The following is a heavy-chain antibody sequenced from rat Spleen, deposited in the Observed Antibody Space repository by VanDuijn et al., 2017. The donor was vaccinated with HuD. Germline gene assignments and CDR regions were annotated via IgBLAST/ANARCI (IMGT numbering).Heavy chain of an antibody. CDR2: ISPSGDNT. CDR3: ARLSGPLWCFDF. Sequence: EVQLVESGGGLVQPGRSLKLSCAASGFSFENYGMHWIRQAPTKGLEWVTYISPSGDNTFYRDSVKGRFSISRDNAKSILYLQMNSLKSEDTATYYCARLSGPLWCFDFWGPGTMVTVTS. V-gene: IGHV5-19*01. J-gene: IGHJ1*01. CDR1: GFSFENYG. D-gene: IGHD4-3*01.